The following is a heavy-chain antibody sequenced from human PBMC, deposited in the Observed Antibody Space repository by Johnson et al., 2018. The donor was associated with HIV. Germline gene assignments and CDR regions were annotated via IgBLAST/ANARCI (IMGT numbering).Heavy chain of an antibody. CDR2: ISYDGSNK. CDR3: AKTSRGSSWFDAFDI. V-gene: IGHV3-30*04. Sequence: QVQLVESGGGVVQPGRSLRLSCAASGFTFSSYAMHWVRQAPGKGLEWVAVISYDGSNKYYADSVKGRFTISRDNSKDTLYLPMNSLRAEDTAVYYCAKTSRGSSWFDAFDIWGQGTMVTVSS. D-gene: IGHD6-13*01. CDR1: GFTFSSYA. J-gene: IGHJ3*02.